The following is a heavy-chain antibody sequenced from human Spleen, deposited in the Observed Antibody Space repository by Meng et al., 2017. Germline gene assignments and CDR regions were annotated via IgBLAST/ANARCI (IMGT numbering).Heavy chain of an antibody. CDR3: ASIVGALFDY. V-gene: IGHV4-34*01. CDR2: INHSGST. D-gene: IGHD1-26*01. CDR1: GGSFSGYY. Sequence: GSLRLSCAVYGGSFSGYYWSWIRQPPGKGLEWIGEINHSGSTNYNPSLKSRVTISVDTSKNQFSLKLSSVTAADTAVYYCASIVGALFDYWGQGTLVTVSS. J-gene: IGHJ4*02.